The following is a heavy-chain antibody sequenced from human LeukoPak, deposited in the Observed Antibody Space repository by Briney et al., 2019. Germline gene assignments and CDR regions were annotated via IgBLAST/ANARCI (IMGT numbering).Heavy chain of an antibody. CDR1: GYTFTSYY. CDR3: ARGGCSSTSCYTP. Sequence: ASVKVSCKASGYTFTSYYMHWVRQAPGQGLEWMGIINPSGGSTSYAQKFQGRVTMTRNTSISTAYMELSSLRSEDTAVYYCARGGCSSTSCYTPWGQGTLVTVSS. V-gene: IGHV1-46*01. CDR2: INPSGGST. D-gene: IGHD2-2*02. J-gene: IGHJ5*02.